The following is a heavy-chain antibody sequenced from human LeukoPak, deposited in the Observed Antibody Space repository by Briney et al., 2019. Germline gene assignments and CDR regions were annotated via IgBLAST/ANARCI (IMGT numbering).Heavy chain of an antibody. V-gene: IGHV3-72*01. J-gene: IGHJ4*02. CDR3: ARVEGIAAE. D-gene: IGHD6-25*01. Sequence: GGSLRLSCATSGFTFNDHYLGWVRQAPGRGLEWVGRTLNRRGSYTTEYAASVKGRFTISRDNAKNSLYLQMNSLRAEDTAVYYCARVEGIAAEWGQGTLVTVSS. CDR2: TLNRRGSYTT. CDR1: GFTFNDHY.